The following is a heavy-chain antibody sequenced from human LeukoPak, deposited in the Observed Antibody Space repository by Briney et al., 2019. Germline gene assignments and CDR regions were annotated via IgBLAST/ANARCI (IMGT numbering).Heavy chain of an antibody. Sequence: GASVKVSCKASGYPFTSYEINWVRQAPGQGLEWMGWMNPYSGDTAYAQKFQGRITMTRTTSINTAYMELSSLSSEDTAVYYCARGLGSYDSSELTWPMISFWGQGTVVTVSS. CDR2: MNPYSGDT. J-gene: IGHJ4*02. CDR1: GYPFTSYE. D-gene: IGHD3-22*01. CDR3: ARGLGSYDSSELTWPMISF. V-gene: IGHV1-8*01.